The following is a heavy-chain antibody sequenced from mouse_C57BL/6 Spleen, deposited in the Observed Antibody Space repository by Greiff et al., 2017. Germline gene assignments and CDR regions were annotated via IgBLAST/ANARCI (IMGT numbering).Heavy chain of an antibody. J-gene: IGHJ2*01. D-gene: IGHD3-2*02. Sequence: VKLQESGAELVRPGASVPLSCKASGYTFTDYEMHWVKQTPVHGLEWIGAIDPETGGTAYNQKFKGKAILTADKSSSTAYMELRSLTSEDSAVYYCTRGELRPYYFDYWGQGTTLTVSS. CDR1: GYTFTDYE. V-gene: IGHV1-15*01. CDR3: TRGELRPYYFDY. CDR2: IDPETGGT.